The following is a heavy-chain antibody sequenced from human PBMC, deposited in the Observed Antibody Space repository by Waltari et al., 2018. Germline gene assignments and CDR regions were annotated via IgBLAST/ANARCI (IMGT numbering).Heavy chain of an antibody. CDR2: IYYSGST. J-gene: IGHJ4*02. CDR3: ARTLPHDDGDSQALFDY. Sequence: QLQLQESGPGLVKPSETLSLTCTVSGGSISSSSYYWGWIRQPPGKGLEWIGSIYYSGSTYYNPSLKSLVTISVDTSKNQFSLKLSSVTAADTAVYYCARTLPHDDGDSQALFDYWGQGTLVTVSS. CDR1: GGSISSSSYY. D-gene: IGHD4-17*01. V-gene: IGHV4-39*07.